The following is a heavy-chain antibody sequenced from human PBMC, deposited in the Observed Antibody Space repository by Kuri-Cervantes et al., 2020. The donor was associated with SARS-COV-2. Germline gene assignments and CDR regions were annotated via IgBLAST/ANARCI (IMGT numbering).Heavy chain of an antibody. V-gene: IGHV4-61*02. D-gene: IGHD3-22*01. J-gene: IGHJ3*02. CDR1: GGSISSGSYY. CDR2: IYTSGST. CDR3: ARDSKDKNPTYYYDSSGYYNLSAFDI. Sequence: SETLSLTSTVSGGSISSGSYYCSWIRQPAGKGLEWIGRIYTSGSTNYNPSLKSRVTMSVDTSKNQFALKLSSVTAADTAVYYCARDSKDKNPTYYYDSSGYYNLSAFDIWGQGTMVTVSS.